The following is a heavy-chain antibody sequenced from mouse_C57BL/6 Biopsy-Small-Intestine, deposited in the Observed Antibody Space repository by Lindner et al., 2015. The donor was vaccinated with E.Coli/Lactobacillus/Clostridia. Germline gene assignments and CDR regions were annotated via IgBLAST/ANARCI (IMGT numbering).Heavy chain of an antibody. CDR1: GYSFTYYF. J-gene: IGHJ2*01. V-gene: IGHV1-20*01. CDR3: ARPGGTGTFYLDY. Sequence: VQLQESGPELVKPGASVKISCKASGYSFTYYFMNWVKQSQGKSLEWIGRILPYNGDTFYNQKFKGKATLTVDKSSSTAHMELRSLTSEDSAVYFCARPGGTGTFYLDYWGQGTTLTVSS. D-gene: IGHD4-1*01. CDR2: ILPYNGDT.